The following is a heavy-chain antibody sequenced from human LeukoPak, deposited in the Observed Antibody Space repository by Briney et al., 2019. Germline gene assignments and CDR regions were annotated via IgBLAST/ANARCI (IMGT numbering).Heavy chain of an antibody. J-gene: IGHJ6*03. V-gene: IGHV5-51*01. D-gene: IGHD1-26*01. CDR2: IYPSDSDT. CDR3: VRWGGWEQPHYYVDV. CDR1: GYRFTNYW. Sequence: RGESLKISCKGSGYRFTNYWIGWVRRMPGKGLEWMGIIYPSDSDTRYNPSFQGQVTISVDKSISTAYLQWRSLKASDSAMYYCVRWGGWEQPHYYVDVWGKGTAVTVSS.